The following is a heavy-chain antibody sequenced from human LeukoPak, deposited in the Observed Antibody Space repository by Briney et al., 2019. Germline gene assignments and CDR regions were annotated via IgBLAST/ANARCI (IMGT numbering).Heavy chain of an antibody. CDR1: GGTFSSYA. D-gene: IGHD3-22*01. CDR3: ARGLFHYDSSGYAEMNAFDI. Sequence: SVKVSCKASGGTFSSYAISWVRQAPGQGLEWMGGIIPIFGTANYAQKFQGRVTITADESTSTAYMELSSLRSEDTAVYYCARGLFHYDSSGYAEMNAFDIWGQGTMVTVSS. V-gene: IGHV1-69*13. CDR2: IIPIFGTA. J-gene: IGHJ3*02.